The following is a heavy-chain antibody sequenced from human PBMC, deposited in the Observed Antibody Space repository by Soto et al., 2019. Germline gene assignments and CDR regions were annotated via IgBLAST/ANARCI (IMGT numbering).Heavy chain of an antibody. CDR2: FDPEDGET. Sequence: ASAKVSCQISGYTLTELSMHWVRQAPGKGLEWMGGFDPEDGETIYAQKFQGRVTMTEDTSTDTAYMELSSLRSEDTAVYYCARVGTEMDTLDYWGQGNLVTVSS. D-gene: IGHD5-18*01. V-gene: IGHV1-24*01. CDR1: GYTLTELS. CDR3: ARVGTEMDTLDY. J-gene: IGHJ4*02.